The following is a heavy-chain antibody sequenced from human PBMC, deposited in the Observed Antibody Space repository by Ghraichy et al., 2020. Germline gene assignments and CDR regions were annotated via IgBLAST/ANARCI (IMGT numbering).Heavy chain of an antibody. CDR2: INTNTRNP. CDR1: GYTFNTYA. J-gene: IGHJ4*02. CDR3: ARGRGGLRPPLDY. Sequence: ASVKVSCKASGYTFNTYAMNWVRQAPGQGLEWMGWINTNTRNPTYAQGFTGRFVFSLDTSVSTAYLQISSLKAEDTAVYFCARGRGGLRPPLDYWGQGTLVTVSS. V-gene: IGHV7-4-1*02. D-gene: IGHD4-17*01.